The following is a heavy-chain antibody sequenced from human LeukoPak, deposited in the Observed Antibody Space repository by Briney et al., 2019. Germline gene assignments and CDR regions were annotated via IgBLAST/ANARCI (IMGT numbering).Heavy chain of an antibody. CDR2: ISSSTSTI. J-gene: IGHJ4*02. CDR1: GFTFSSYN. V-gene: IGHV3-48*01. Sequence: PGGSLRLSCAASGFTFSSYNMNWVRQAPGKGLEWVSDISSSTSTIYYADSVKGRFTISRDNAKNSLYLQMHSLRAEDTAVYYCARDNGYCSGGSCAPVPFDYWGQGTLVTVSS. D-gene: IGHD2-15*01. CDR3: ARDNGYCSGGSCAPVPFDY.